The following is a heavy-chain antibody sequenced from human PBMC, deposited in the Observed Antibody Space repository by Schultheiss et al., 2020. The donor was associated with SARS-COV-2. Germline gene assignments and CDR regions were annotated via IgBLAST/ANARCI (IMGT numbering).Heavy chain of an antibody. D-gene: IGHD4-17*01. J-gene: IGHJ6*02. CDR3: AKDIGYGDYVYYYYGMDV. Sequence: GGSLRLSCAASGFTFSSYAMSWVRQAPGKGLEWVSAISGSGGSTYYADSVKGRFTISRDNSKNTLYLQMNSLRTEDTALYYCAKDIGYGDYVYYYYGMDVWGQGTTVTVSS. CDR2: ISGSGGST. CDR1: GFTFSSYA. V-gene: IGHV3-23*01.